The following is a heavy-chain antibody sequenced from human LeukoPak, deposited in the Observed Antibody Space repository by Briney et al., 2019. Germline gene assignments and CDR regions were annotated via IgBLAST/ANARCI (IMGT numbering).Heavy chain of an antibody. V-gene: IGHV3-33*01. CDR2: IWFDGSEK. D-gene: IGHD5-18*01. J-gene: IGHJ4*02. CDR3: ARDKPPGYSYGPFDY. Sequence: PGGSLRLSCAASGFTFSRHAMHWVRQAPGKGLEWVAVIWFDGSEKQYADSVKGRFTISRDNSKNTLYLQMNSLRAEDTAVYYCARDKPPGYSYGPFDYWGQGTLVTVSS. CDR1: GFTFSRHA.